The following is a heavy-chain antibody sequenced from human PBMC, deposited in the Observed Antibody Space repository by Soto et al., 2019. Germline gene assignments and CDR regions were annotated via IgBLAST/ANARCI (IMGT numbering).Heavy chain of an antibody. D-gene: IGHD3-3*01. CDR3: AKDTIFGVVISRPY. V-gene: IGHV3-23*01. CDR1: GFTFSSYG. Sequence: GGSLRLSCAASGFTFSSYGMHWVRQAPGKGLEWVSAISGSGGSTYYADSVKGRFTISRDNSKNTLYLQMNSLRAEDTAVYYCAKDTIFGVVISRPYWGQGTLVTVSS. J-gene: IGHJ4*02. CDR2: ISGSGGST.